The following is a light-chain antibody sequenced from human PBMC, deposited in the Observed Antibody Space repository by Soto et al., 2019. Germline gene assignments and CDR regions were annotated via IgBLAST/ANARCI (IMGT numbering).Light chain of an antibody. V-gene: IGLV1-44*01. CDR1: TSNIGSKT. J-gene: IGLJ3*02. CDR2: GDS. CDR3: ATWDDSLAGGV. Sequence: QTVVAQPPSASGTPGQRVTISCSGTTSNIGSKTVIWYQHLPGAAPKLLIYGDSQRPLGVPDRFSGSKSGTSAYLAISGLQSEDEGDYYCATWDDSLAGGVFGGGTQLTVL.